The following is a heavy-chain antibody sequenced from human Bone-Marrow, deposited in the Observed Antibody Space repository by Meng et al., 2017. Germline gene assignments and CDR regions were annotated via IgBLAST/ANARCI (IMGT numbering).Heavy chain of an antibody. V-gene: IGHV4-34*01. Sequence: QVQLQQWGAGLLKPSETLSLTCAVYGGSFSDYYWSWIRQPPEKGLEWIGEINHSGTTHYNPSLKSRVTISIDTSKNQFSLKLNSVTAADTAVYYCARGHAYGDYVASGYWGQGTLVTVSS. D-gene: IGHD4-17*01. CDR1: GGSFSDYY. CDR3: ARGHAYGDYVASGY. CDR2: INHSGTT. J-gene: IGHJ4*02.